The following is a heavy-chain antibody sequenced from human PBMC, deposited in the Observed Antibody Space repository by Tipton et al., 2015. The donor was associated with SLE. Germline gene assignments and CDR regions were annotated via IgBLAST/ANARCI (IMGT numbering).Heavy chain of an antibody. D-gene: IGHD3-10*01. CDR2: IYTSGST. V-gene: IGHV4-61*09. CDR3: ARGSGNFDY. Sequence: TLSLTCTVSGGSISSGSYYWSWIRQPAGKGLEWIGYIYTSGSTNYNPSLKSRVTISVDTSKNQFSLKLSSVTAADTAVYYCARGSGNFDYWGQGTLVTVSS. J-gene: IGHJ4*02. CDR1: GGSISSGSYY.